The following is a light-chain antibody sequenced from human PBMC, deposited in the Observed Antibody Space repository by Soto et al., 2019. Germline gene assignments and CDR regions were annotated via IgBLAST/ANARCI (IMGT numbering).Light chain of an antibody. CDR3: DQYNNYGSWT. J-gene: IGKJ1*01. V-gene: IGKV1-5*03. CDR1: QSISAG. Sequence: DIQMTQSPSTLSASVGDRVTITCRASQSISAGLAWYQQKPGKAPKLLIYKASSLESGVPSRFSGGGSATEFSLTTSSLQPDDVAASYCDQYNNYGSWTFGQGTKVEIK. CDR2: KAS.